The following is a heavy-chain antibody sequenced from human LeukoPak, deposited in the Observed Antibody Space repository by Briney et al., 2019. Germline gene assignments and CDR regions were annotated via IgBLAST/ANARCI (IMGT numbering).Heavy chain of an antibody. V-gene: IGHV4-34*01. CDR3: ARDQYQLLCRWFDP. J-gene: IGHJ5*02. D-gene: IGHD2-2*01. Sequence: SETLSLTCAVYGGSFSGYYWSWIRQPPGKGLEWIGEINHSGSTNYNPSLKRRVTISVDTSKNQFSLMLSSVTAADTAVYYCARDQYQLLCRWFDPWGQGTLVTVSS. CDR1: GGSFSGYY. CDR2: INHSGST.